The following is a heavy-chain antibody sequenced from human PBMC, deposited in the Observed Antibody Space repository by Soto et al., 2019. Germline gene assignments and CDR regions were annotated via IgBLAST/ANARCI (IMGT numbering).Heavy chain of an antibody. Sequence: SAEVSCKDAGYTFSADGISWVRQAPGQGLEWMGWITTYNGNTNYAQKLQGRVTMTTDTSTSTAYMELRSLRPDDTAVYYCERDSRDYFAYRGHGTLVTGSS. J-gene: IGHJ4*01. CDR2: ITTYNGNT. CDR3: ERDSRDYFAY. CDR1: GYTFSADG. V-gene: IGHV1-18*01.